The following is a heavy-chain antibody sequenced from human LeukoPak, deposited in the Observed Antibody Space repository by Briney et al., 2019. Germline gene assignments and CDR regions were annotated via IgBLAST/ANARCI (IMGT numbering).Heavy chain of an antibody. CDR3: ARDGFWSGYYTTGDY. Sequence: ASVKVSCKASGYTFTSYAISWVRQAPGQGLEWMGRIIPIFGTANYAQKFQGRVTITTDESTSTAYMELSSLRSEDTAVYYCARDGFWSGYYTTGDYWGQGTLVTVSS. CDR1: GYTFTSYA. D-gene: IGHD3-3*01. V-gene: IGHV1-69*05. J-gene: IGHJ4*02. CDR2: IIPIFGTA.